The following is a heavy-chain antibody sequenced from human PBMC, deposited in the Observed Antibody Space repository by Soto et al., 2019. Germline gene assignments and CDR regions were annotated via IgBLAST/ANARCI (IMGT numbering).Heavy chain of an antibody. D-gene: IGHD3-10*02. CDR1: GFTFNRFG. CDR3: AKAVDISVRGVPPSDY. V-gene: IGHV3-30*18. CDR2: ISYDGNNK. Sequence: QVQLVESGGGVVQPGRSLRLSCEASGFTFNRFGMHWVRQAPGKGLEWVAVISYDGNNKFYADSVKGRFTISRDNSQNTLYLQMNSLRPKDTALYYCAKAVDISVRGVPPSDYWGQGTLVTVSS. J-gene: IGHJ4*02.